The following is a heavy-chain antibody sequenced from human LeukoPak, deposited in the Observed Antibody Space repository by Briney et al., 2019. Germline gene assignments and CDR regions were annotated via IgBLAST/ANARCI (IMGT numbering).Heavy chain of an antibody. D-gene: IGHD3-22*01. V-gene: IGHV3-7*05. CDR3: ARNRGGGSGYSDY. CDR1: GFTFSSYW. CDR2: IKSDGSDK. Sequence: GGSLRLSCAASGFTFSSYWMDWVRQAPGRGLEWVAIIKSDGSDKDYVDSVKGRFTVSEDNAKNSLYLQMNSLRAEDTAMYYCARNRGGGSGYSDYWGQGTLVTVSS. J-gene: IGHJ4*02.